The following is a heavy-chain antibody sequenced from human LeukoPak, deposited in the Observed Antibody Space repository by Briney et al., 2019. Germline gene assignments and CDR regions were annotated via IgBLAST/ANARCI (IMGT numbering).Heavy chain of an antibody. CDR2: IWYDGSNR. Sequence: GRSLRLSCAASGFTFSDYGFHWVRQAPGRGLEWVSAIWYDGSNRNYADSVKGRFSIPRDNPRNTLFLQMNRLRAEDTAVYYCARGWYYKDYWGQGTLVTVSS. J-gene: IGHJ4*02. D-gene: IGHD3-10*01. CDR3: ARGWYYKDY. CDR1: GFTFSDYG. V-gene: IGHV3-33*01.